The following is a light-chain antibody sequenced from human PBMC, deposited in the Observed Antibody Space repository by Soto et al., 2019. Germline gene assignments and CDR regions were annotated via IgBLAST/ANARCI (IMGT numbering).Light chain of an antibody. J-gene: IGKJ2*01. CDR3: QQTYSVPDT. CDR2: GAS. CDR1: QNIKSY. Sequence: DIQMTQSPTSLSASEGDRVTITCRASQNIKSYLNWYQHKPGDAPRLLIFGASALQGGVPSIFSGSGSGTDFSLTIYSLHPEDFATYCCQQTYSVPDTFGQGTKLEIQ. V-gene: IGKV1-39*01.